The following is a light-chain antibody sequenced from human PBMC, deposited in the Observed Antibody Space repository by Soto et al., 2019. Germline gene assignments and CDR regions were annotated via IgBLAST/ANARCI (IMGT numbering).Light chain of an antibody. CDR1: QSVSSSY. V-gene: IGKV3-20*01. CDR3: QQYGISRA. Sequence: EIVLTQSPCTLSLSPGERATLSCRASQSVSSSYLAWYQQKPGQAPRLLIYGASSRATGIPDRFSGSGSGTDFTLTISRLEPEDFAVYYCQQYGISRAFGQGTKVDIK. CDR2: GAS. J-gene: IGKJ1*01.